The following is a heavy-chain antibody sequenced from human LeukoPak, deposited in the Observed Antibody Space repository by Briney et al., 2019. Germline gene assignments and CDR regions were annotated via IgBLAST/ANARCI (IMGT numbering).Heavy chain of an antibody. J-gene: IGHJ4*02. V-gene: IGHV3-48*01. D-gene: IGHD6-13*01. Sequence: PGESLRLSCAASGFSFSTYGMIWVRQAPGKGLEWISYISSSSKIIHYADSVKGRFTISRDNAKNSLYLQLSSLRAEDTAVYYCARDPGLKRAAACGDHWGQGTLVIVSS. CDR2: ISSSSKII. CDR1: GFSFSTYG. CDR3: ARDPGLKRAAACGDH.